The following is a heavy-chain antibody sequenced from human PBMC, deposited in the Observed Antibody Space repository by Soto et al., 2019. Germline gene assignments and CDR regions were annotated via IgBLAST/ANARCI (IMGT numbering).Heavy chain of an antibody. CDR2: FDPEDGET. J-gene: IGHJ5*02. V-gene: IGHV1-24*01. D-gene: IGHD3-3*01. Sequence: GASVKVSCKVSGYTLTELSMHWVRQAPGKGLEWMGGFDPEDGETIYAQKFQGRVTMTEDTSTGTAYMELSSLRSEDTAVYYCARGDCDFWSGTGIENWFDPWGQGTLVTVSS. CDR3: ARGDCDFWSGTGIENWFDP. CDR1: GYTLTELS.